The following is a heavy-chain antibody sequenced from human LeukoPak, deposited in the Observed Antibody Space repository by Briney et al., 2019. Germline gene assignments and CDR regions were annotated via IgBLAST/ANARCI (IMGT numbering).Heavy chain of an antibody. Sequence: ASVKVSCKASGYTFTSYYMHWVRQAPGQGLEWMGIINPSGGSTSYAQKFQGRFTISRDNSKNTLYLQMNSLRAEDTAVYYCARGSSGPDYWGQGTLVTVSS. CDR2: INPSGGST. D-gene: IGHD6-19*01. CDR1: GYTFTSYY. CDR3: ARGSSGPDY. V-gene: IGHV1-46*01. J-gene: IGHJ4*02.